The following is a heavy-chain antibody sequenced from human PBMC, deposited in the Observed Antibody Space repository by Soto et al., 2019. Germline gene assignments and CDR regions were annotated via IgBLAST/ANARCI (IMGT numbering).Heavy chain of an antibody. D-gene: IGHD3-9*01. CDR1: GFSFSSYA. CDR3: VKSLGRYDILTGLNWNDAFDI. J-gene: IGHJ3*02. Sequence: PGGSLRLSCSASGFSFSSYAMHWVRQAPGKGLEYVSAISSNGGSTYYADSVKGRFTISRDNSKNTLYLQMSSLRAEDTAVYYCVKSLGRYDILTGLNWNDAFDIWGQGTMVTVSS. CDR2: ISSNGGST. V-gene: IGHV3-64D*08.